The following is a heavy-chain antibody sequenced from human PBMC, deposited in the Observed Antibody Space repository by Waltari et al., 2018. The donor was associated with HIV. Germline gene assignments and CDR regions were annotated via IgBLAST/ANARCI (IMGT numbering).Heavy chain of an antibody. V-gene: IGHV4-39*01. J-gene: IGHJ1*01. CDR1: GDSIRRSPYY. Sequence: QLQLQESGPGLVKPSETLSLTCTVPGDSIRRSPYYWGWIRQHPGKGLEWIGSVYYLGSTYYSPSLKSRVTISLDTSKNRFSLKLNSVTAADTAVYYCARTYTGSSQYFQLWGQGTLVTVSS. CDR3: ARTYTGSSQYFQL. CDR2: VYYLGST. D-gene: IGHD1-26*01.